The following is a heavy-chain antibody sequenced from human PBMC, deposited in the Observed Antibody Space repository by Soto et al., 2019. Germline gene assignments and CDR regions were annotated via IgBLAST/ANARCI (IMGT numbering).Heavy chain of an antibody. CDR2: IVVGSGNT. Sequence: SVKVSCKASGFTFTSSAVQWVRQARGPRLEWIGWIVVGSGNTNYAQKFQERVTITRDMSTSTAYMELSSLRSEDTAVYYCAADPYYYDSSGYGGSHYWGQGTLVTVS. J-gene: IGHJ4*02. D-gene: IGHD3-22*01. CDR3: AADPYYYDSSGYGGSHY. V-gene: IGHV1-58*01. CDR1: GFTFTSSA.